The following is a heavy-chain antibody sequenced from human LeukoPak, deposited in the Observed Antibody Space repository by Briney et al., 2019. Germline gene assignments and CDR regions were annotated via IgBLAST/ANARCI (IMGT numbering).Heavy chain of an antibody. CDR1: GGSISSYY. Sequence: PSETLSLTCTVSGGSISSYYWSWIRQPPGKGLEWIGYIYNSGTGNYSPSLKSRVTISVDTSKNQFSLKLSSVTAADTAVYYCARDVSTIFGVTGYNWFDPWGQGTLVTVSS. D-gene: IGHD3-3*01. CDR3: ARDVSTIFGVTGYNWFDP. J-gene: IGHJ5*02. V-gene: IGHV4-59*12. CDR2: IYNSGTG.